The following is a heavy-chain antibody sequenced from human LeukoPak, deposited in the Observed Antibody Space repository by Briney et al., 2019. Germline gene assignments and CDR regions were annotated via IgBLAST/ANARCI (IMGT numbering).Heavy chain of an antibody. J-gene: IGHJ4*02. CDR3: ARGVSDFDY. Sequence: ASVKVSCKASGDTFTSYYMYWVRQAPGQGLEWMGIINPSGGSTSYAQKFQGSVTMTRDTSTSTVYMELSSLRSEDTAVYYRARGVSDFDYWGQGTLVTVSS. V-gene: IGHV1-46*01. CDR1: GDTFTSYY. CDR2: INPSGGST. D-gene: IGHD3-10*01.